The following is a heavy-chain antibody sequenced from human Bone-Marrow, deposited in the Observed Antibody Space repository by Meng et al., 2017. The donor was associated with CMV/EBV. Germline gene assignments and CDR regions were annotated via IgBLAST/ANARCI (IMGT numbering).Heavy chain of an antibody. V-gene: IGHV4-34*01. CDR2: INHSGST. CDR1: GGSFSGYY. D-gene: IGHD1-26*01. Sequence: GSLRLSCAVYGGSFSGYYWSWIRQPPGKGLEWIGEINHSGSTNYNPSLKSRVTISVDTSKNQFSLKLSSVTAAGTAVYYCARGRAVGAVLDYWGQGTLVTVSS. CDR3: ARGRAVGAVLDY. J-gene: IGHJ4*02.